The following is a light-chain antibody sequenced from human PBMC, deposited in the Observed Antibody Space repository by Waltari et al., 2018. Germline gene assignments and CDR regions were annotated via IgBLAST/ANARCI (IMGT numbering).Light chain of an antibody. V-gene: IGKV3-20*01. CDR1: QSVNSAY. CDR3: QYYDSSPPVLT. Sequence: EIVLTQSPGTLSVSPGERATLSCRASQSVNSAYLAWYQQKPGQAPRLVLYAASKRAAGIPGRFSGSGSGTDFSLTISRLEPEDFAVYYWQYYDSSPPVLTFGGGTKVDFK. J-gene: IGKJ4*01. CDR2: AAS.